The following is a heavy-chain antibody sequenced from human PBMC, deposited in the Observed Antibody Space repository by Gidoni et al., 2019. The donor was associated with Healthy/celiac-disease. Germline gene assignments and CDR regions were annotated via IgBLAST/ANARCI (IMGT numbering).Heavy chain of an antibody. CDR3: ARAAAFDY. CDR2: IYPGDSDT. D-gene: IGHD6-13*01. Sequence: EVQLVQSGAEVKTPGEPLQISCTGSGSSFTSYWIGWVRQMPGKGLEWMGIIYPGDSDTRYSPAFQGPVPISADKSISTAYLQWSSLKASDTAMYYCARAAAFDYWGQGTLVTVSS. V-gene: IGHV5-51*01. J-gene: IGHJ4*02. CDR1: GSSFTSYW.